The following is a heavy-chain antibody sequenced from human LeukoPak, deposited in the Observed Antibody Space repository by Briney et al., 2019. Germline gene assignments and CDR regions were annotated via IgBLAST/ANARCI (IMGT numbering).Heavy chain of an antibody. Sequence: GGSLRLSCAASGFTFSNAWMSWVRQAPGKGLEWVGRIKSKTDGGTTDYAAPVKGRFTISRDDSKNTLYLQMNSLRAEDTAVYYCARAPSNAHFDYWGQGTLVTVSS. CDR1: GFTFSNAW. J-gene: IGHJ4*02. D-gene: IGHD3-3*02. V-gene: IGHV3-15*01. CDR3: ARAPSNAHFDY. CDR2: IKSKTDGGTT.